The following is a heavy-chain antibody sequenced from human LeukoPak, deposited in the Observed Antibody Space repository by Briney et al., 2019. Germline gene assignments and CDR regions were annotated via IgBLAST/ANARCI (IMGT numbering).Heavy chain of an antibody. D-gene: IGHD1-14*01. CDR3: ARVASDRCGDAFDV. Sequence: GGSLRLSCAASEFTFSSYWMSWVRQAPGKGLEWVANIKRDGSEKYYVDSVKGRFTISRDNVKKSLHLQMNSLRAEDTALYYCARVASDRCGDAFDVWGQGTMVTVSS. V-gene: IGHV3-7*04. J-gene: IGHJ3*01. CDR2: IKRDGSEK. CDR1: EFTFSSYW.